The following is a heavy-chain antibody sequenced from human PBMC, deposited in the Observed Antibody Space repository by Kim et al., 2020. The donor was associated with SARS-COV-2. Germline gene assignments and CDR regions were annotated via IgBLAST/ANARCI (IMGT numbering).Heavy chain of an antibody. D-gene: IGHD3-10*01. CDR1: GGSIGSSSYY. V-gene: IGHV4-39*01. CDR2: IYYSGST. Sequence: SETLSLTCTVSGGSIGSSSYYWGWIRQPPGKGLEWIGSIYYSGSTYYNPSLKSRVTISVDTSKNQFSLKLSSVTAADTAVYYCARHGGPLYGSGSYSDYWGQGTLVTVSS. J-gene: IGHJ4*02. CDR3: ARHGGPLYGSGSYSDY.